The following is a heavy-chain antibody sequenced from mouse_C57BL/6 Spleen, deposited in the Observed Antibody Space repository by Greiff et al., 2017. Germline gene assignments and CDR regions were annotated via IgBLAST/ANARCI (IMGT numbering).Heavy chain of an antibody. Sequence: DVQLQESGGGLVKPGGSLKLSCAASGFTFSSYAMSWVRQTPEKRLEWVATISDGGSYTYSPDNVKGRFTISRDNAKNNLYLQMSHLKSEDTAMYYCARGGAGSSYWYFDVWGTGTTVTVSS. J-gene: IGHJ1*03. CDR3: ARGGAGSSYWYFDV. CDR2: ISDGGSYT. D-gene: IGHD1-1*01. V-gene: IGHV5-4*01. CDR1: GFTFSSYA.